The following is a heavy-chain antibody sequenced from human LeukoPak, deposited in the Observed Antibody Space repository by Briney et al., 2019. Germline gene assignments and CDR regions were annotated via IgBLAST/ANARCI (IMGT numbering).Heavy chain of an antibody. Sequence: SVKVSCKASGGTFSCYAISWVRQAPGQGLEWMGRIIPILGIANYAQKFQGRVTITADKSTSTAYMELSSLRSEDTAVYYCARGLRITMVRGLRYGMDVWGQGATVTVSS. V-gene: IGHV1-69*04. CDR2: IIPILGIA. CDR1: GGTFSCYA. CDR3: ARGLRITMVRGLRYGMDV. D-gene: IGHD3-10*01. J-gene: IGHJ6*02.